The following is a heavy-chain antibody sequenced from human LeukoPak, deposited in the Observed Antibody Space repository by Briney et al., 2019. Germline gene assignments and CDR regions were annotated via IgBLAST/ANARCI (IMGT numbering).Heavy chain of an antibody. CDR2: MQYDGSDK. CDR1: GFTFSNYG. J-gene: IGHJ5*02. V-gene: IGHV3-30*02. D-gene: IGHD2-15*01. CDR3: ARGLARSDVGRWS. Sequence: GGSLRLSCAASGFTFSNYGIHWVRQAPGKGLEWVTFMQYDGSDKFYADSVKGRFTISRDNSKNTVYLQMNSLGAEDTAIYYCARGLARSDVGRWSWGQGTLVIVSS.